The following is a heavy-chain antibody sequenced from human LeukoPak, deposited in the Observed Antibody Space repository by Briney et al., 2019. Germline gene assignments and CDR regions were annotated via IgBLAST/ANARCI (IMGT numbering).Heavy chain of an antibody. V-gene: IGHV4-39*01. CDR1: GGSISSSSYY. J-gene: IGHJ4*02. D-gene: IGHD2-8*01. CDR3: ASSGREWGSAYYFDY. Sequence: SETLSLTCTVSGGSISSSSYYWGWIRQPPGKGLEWIGSIYYSGSTYYNPSLKSRVTISVDTSKNQFSLELSSVTAADTGVYYCASSGREWGSAYYFDYWGQGTLVTVSS. CDR2: IYYSGST.